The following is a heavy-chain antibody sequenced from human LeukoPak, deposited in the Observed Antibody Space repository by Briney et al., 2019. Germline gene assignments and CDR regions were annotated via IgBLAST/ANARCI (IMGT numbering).Heavy chain of an antibody. J-gene: IGHJ5*02. CDR1: GFTFSSYAM. Sequence: GSLRLSCAASGFTFSSYAMSWVRQPPGKGLEWIGEIYHSGSTNYNPSLKSRVTISVDKSKNQFSLKLSSVTAADTAVYYCARRGLGPGWFDPWGQGTLVTVSS. CDR2: IYHSGST. D-gene: IGHD3-16*01. CDR3: ARRGLGPGWFDP. V-gene: IGHV4-4*02.